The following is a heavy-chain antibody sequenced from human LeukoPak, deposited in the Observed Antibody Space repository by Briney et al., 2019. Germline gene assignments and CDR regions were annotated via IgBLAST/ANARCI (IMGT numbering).Heavy chain of an antibody. Sequence: PGGSLRLSCAASGFTFSSYAMNWVRQAPGKGLEWVSSISRGSDHIFYADSMKGRFTISRDNAKNSLYLQMNSLRVEDTAVYYCARGRPHGNDYWGQGTLVTVSS. CDR1: GFTFSSYA. D-gene: IGHD4-23*01. V-gene: IGHV3-21*01. CDR3: ARGRPHGNDY. J-gene: IGHJ4*02. CDR2: ISRGSDHI.